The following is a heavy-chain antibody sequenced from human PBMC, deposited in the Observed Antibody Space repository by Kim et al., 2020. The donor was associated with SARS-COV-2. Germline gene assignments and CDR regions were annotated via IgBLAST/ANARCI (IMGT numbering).Heavy chain of an antibody. CDR3: ARRKGIVVVPATSRSYYGMDV. J-gene: IGHJ6*02. CDR1: GFTFSSYA. V-gene: IGHV3-30*04. D-gene: IGHD2-2*01. CDR2: ISYDGSNK. Sequence: GGSLRLSCAASGFTFSSYAMHWVRQAPGKGLEWVAVISYDGSNKYYADSVKGRFTISRDNSKNTLYLQMNSLRAEDTAVYYCARRKGIVVVPATSRSYYGMDVWGQGTTVTVSS.